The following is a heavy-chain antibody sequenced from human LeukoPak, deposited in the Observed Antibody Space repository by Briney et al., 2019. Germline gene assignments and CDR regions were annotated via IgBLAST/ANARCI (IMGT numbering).Heavy chain of an antibody. D-gene: IGHD6-19*01. Sequence: PGGSLRLSCAASGFTFSNAWMSWVRQAPGKGLESVGRIKSKTDGGTTDYAAPVKGRFTISRDDSKNTLYLQMNSLITEDTAVYYCTTVLIAVAGNISDYWGQGTLVTVSS. J-gene: IGHJ4*02. CDR1: GFTFSNAW. CDR3: TTVLIAVAGNISDY. CDR2: IKSKTDGGTT. V-gene: IGHV3-15*01.